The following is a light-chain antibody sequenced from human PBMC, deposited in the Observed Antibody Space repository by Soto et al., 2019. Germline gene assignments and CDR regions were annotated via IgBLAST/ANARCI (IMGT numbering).Light chain of an antibody. J-gene: IGLJ3*02. CDR1: SSDVGGYNY. Sequence: QSVLTQPASVSGSPGQSITISCTGTSSDVGGYNYVSWYQQHPGKPPNLMIYEVSNRPSGVSHRSSGSTSGNTASLTIAGLQDEDEADYYSGSYTSSSTWVFGRGTKLTVL. CDR2: EVS. CDR3: GSYTSSSTWV. V-gene: IGLV2-14*01.